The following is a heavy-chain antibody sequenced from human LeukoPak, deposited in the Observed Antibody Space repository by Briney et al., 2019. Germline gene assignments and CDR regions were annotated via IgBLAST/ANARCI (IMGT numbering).Heavy chain of an antibody. CDR2: ISYDAANK. V-gene: IGHV3-30-3*01. Sequence: GGSLRLSCAASGFTFSSYAMHWVRQAPGKGLEWVALISYDAANKYYADSVKGRFTISRDNSENTLYLQMNSLITEDTAVYYCAREGREWLSVGIDYWGQGTLVTVSS. CDR3: AREGREWLSVGIDY. D-gene: IGHD6-19*01. J-gene: IGHJ4*02. CDR1: GFTFSSYA.